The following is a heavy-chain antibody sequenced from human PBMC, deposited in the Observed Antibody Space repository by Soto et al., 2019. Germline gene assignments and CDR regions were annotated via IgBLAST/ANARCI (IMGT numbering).Heavy chain of an antibody. D-gene: IGHD4-17*01. V-gene: IGHV1-2*02. J-gene: IGHJ4*02. CDR3: AREADYALTFDY. CDR1: VYPFSGYF. Sequence: ASVKVSCKTSVYPFSGYFMHWVRQAPGHGLEWMGWINPNSGGTGFAQKFQGRVTMTRDTSISTAYMELSSLTSDDTAVYYCAREADYALTFDYWGQGTLVTVSS. CDR2: INPNSGGT.